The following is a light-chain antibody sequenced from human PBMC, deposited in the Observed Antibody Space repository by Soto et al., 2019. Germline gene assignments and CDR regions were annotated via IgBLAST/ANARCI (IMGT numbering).Light chain of an antibody. CDR3: SSYTTSNTRQRV. V-gene: IGLV2-14*01. J-gene: IGLJ1*01. Sequence: QSVLTQPASVSGSPGQSITIYCTGTSSDVCGYNYVSWYQQHPGKAPKFMIYDVSNRPSGVSNRFSGSKSDNTASLTISGLQAEDEADYYCSSYTTSNTRQRVFATGTKVTV. CDR2: DVS. CDR1: SSDVCGYNY.